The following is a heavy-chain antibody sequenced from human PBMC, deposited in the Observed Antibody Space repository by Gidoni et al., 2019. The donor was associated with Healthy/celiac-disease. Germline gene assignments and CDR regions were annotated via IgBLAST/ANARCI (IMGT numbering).Heavy chain of an antibody. CDR1: GYSISSGYY. CDR2: IYHSGIT. V-gene: IGHV4-38-2*02. CDR3: ARDSYGSGSMEDY. Sequence: QVQLQESGPGLVKPSETLSLTCTVSGYSISSGYYWGWIRQPPGKGLEWIGSIYHSGITYYNPSLKSLVTISVDTSKNQFSLKLSSVTAADTAVYYCARDSYGSGSMEDYWGQGTLVTVSS. D-gene: IGHD3-10*01. J-gene: IGHJ4*02.